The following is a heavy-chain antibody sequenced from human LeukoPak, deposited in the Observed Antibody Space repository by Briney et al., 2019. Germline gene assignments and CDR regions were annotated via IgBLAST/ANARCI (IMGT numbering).Heavy chain of an antibody. J-gene: IGHJ4*02. Sequence: SETLSLTCTVSGDSIISYYWTWIRQPPGKGLEWIGYIYYTGSTNYNPSLKSRVTMFVDMSKNQFSLRLSSVTAADTAVYYCARHRAYSSSSPFDYWGQGTLVTVSS. CDR1: GDSIISYY. V-gene: IGHV4-59*08. CDR3: ARHRAYSSSSPFDY. CDR2: IYYTGST. D-gene: IGHD6-6*01.